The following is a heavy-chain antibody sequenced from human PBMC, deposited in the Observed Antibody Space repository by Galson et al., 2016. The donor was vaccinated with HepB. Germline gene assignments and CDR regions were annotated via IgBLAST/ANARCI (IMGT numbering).Heavy chain of an antibody. D-gene: IGHD2-2*01. CDR1: GFSFTSTRMG. CDR2: IHWDDDK. J-gene: IGHJ5*02. CDR3: AHRRPPDAGAWFDA. Sequence: PALVKPTQTLTLTCTFPGFSFTSTRMGVGLIRQSPGKALKWLAIIHWDDDKHYRPSLNSRLTITRDTSKNQLVLTMTSVDPVDTSAYICAHRRPPDAGAWFDAWGQGTVVTVSS. V-gene: IGHV2-5*02.